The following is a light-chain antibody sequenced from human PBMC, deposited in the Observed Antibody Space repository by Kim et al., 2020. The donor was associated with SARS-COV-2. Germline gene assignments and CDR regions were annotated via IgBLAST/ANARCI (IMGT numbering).Light chain of an antibody. CDR3: QHRQT. J-gene: IGKJ1*01. CDR1: QSVSRL. Sequence: DIQMTQSPSTLSASVGDRVTLTCRASQSVSRLLAWYQQKPGKAPKLLIYDGSNLQSGVPARFSGSGSGTEFTLTISSLQPDDFARDDCQHRQTFGQGTKVEIK. V-gene: IGKV1-5*01. CDR2: DGS.